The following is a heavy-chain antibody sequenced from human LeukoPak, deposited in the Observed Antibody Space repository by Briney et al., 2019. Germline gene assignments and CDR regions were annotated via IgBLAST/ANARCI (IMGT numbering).Heavy chain of an antibody. CDR3: ARGYCSGGSCQALYYGMDV. V-gene: IGHV1-8*01. D-gene: IGHD2-15*01. CDR2: MNPNSGNT. Sequence: ASVKVSCKASGYTFTSYDINWVRQATGQGLEWMGWMNPNSGNTGYAQKFQGRVTMTRNTSISTAYMELSSLRSEDTAVYYCARGYCSGGSCQALYYGMDVWGQGTTVTVSS. CDR1: GYTFTSYD. J-gene: IGHJ6*02.